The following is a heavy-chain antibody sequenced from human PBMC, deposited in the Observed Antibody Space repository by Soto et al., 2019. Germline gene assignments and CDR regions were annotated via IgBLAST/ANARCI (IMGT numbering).Heavy chain of an antibody. Sequence: QVQLVESGGGVVQPGRSLRLSCAASGFTCSSYGMHWVRQAPGKGLEWVAVISYDGSNKYYADSVKGRFTISRDNSKNQLHLQMNSLRAEDTAVYYCAKGAYRGSYLDYWGQGTLVTVSS. J-gene: IGHJ4*02. CDR2: ISYDGSNK. CDR1: GFTCSSYG. D-gene: IGHD1-26*01. CDR3: AKGAYRGSYLDY. V-gene: IGHV3-30*18.